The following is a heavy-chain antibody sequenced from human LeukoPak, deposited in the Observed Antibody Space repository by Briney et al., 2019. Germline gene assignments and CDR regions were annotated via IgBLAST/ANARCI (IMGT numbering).Heavy chain of an antibody. CDR2: IYYSGST. D-gene: IGHD3-10*01. Sequence: PSETLSLTCTVSGGSISSYYWSWIRQPPGKGLEWIGYIYYSGSTNYNPSLKSRVTISVDTSKNQFSLKLSSVTAADTAVYYCARDLGRGGRRIDNWFDPWGQGTLVTVSS. CDR1: GGSISSYY. CDR3: ARDLGRGGRRIDNWFDP. J-gene: IGHJ5*02. V-gene: IGHV4-59*01.